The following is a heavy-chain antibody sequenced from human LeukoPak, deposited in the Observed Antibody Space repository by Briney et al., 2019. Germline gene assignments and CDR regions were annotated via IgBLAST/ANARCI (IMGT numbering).Heavy chain of an antibody. Sequence: ASVKVSCKAPGYTFTSYEIHWVRQAPGQGLEWMGIINPSGGSTSYARKFQDRVTMTRDTSTSTVYMELNSLRSEDTAVYYCARRSLCSSGACFGMDVWGQGTTVTVSS. V-gene: IGHV1-46*01. D-gene: IGHD2-8*01. J-gene: IGHJ6*02. CDR2: INPSGGST. CDR1: GYTFTSYE. CDR3: ARRSLCSSGACFGMDV.